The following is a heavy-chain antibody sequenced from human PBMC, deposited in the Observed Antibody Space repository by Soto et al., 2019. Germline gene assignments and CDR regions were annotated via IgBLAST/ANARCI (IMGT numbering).Heavy chain of an antibody. D-gene: IGHD6-13*01. CDR2: INAGSGNT. J-gene: IGHJ4*02. CDR1: GYTFTSYA. CDR3: ARYGGSSWFFDY. Sequence: ASVKVSCKASGYTFTSYAMHWVRQAPGQRLEWMGWINAGSGNTKYSQKFQGRVTITRDTSASTAYMELSSLRSEDTAVYYCARYGGSSWFFDYWGQGTLVTVSS. V-gene: IGHV1-3*01.